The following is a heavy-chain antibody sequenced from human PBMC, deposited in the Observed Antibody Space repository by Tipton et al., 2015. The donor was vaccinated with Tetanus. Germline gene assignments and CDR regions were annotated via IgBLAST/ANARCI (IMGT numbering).Heavy chain of an antibody. Sequence: SLRLSCAASGFSFGSYGMHWVRQAPGKGLEWVAVIWYDGRNKNYAASVKGRFSISRDNSNNTLYLQMNSVRAEDTAVYYCVRDFAEFDYWGQGTLVTVSS. CDR3: VRDFAEFDY. J-gene: IGHJ4*02. CDR1: GFSFGSYG. CDR2: IWYDGRNK. V-gene: IGHV3-33*01.